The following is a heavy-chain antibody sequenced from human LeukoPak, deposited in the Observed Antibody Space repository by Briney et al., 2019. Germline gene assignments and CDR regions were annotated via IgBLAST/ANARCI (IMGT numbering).Heavy chain of an antibody. J-gene: IGHJ6*04. V-gene: IGHV3-15*01. CDR3: IAHFPYFYGFDV. D-gene: IGHD3-3*02. CDR2: IKSEGEGATT. CDR1: GFTIGTAW. Sequence: GGSLRLSCVSSGFTIGTAWMSWVRQAPGKGLEWLGHIKSEGEGATTDYAAPAKGRFAISRDDSKNMIYLQISSLKIDDTAIYYCIAHFPYFYGFDVWGKGTTVTVSS.